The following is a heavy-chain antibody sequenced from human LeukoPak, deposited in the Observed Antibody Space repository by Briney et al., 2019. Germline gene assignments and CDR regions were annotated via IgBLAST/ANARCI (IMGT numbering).Heavy chain of an antibody. CDR2: IYYSGST. Sequence: SETLSLTCTVSGGSVSSGSYYWSWIRQPPGRGLEWIGYIYYSGSTNYNPSLKSRVTISVDTSKNQLSLKLSSVTAADTAVYYCARDHPRDYYDSSGYYYAFDIWGQGTMVTVSS. V-gene: IGHV4-61*01. CDR1: GGSVSSGSYY. CDR3: ARDHPRDYYDSSGYYYAFDI. D-gene: IGHD3-22*01. J-gene: IGHJ3*02.